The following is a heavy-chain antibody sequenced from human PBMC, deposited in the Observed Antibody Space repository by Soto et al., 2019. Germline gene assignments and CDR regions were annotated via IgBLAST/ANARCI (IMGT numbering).Heavy chain of an antibody. CDR3: ASWEGGYGHDTRFDY. J-gene: IGHJ4*02. V-gene: IGHV3-30*03. Sequence: QMQLVESGGGAVQPGRSLRLSCAASGFIFSNHGIHWVRQAPGKGLEWVADISNGGSDKWYADSVKGRFTISRDKSKNTVSLQMNGLRLADTAVYYCASWEGGYGHDTRFDYWGQGTLVTVSS. CDR1: GFIFSNHG. D-gene: IGHD1-26*01. CDR2: ISNGGSDK.